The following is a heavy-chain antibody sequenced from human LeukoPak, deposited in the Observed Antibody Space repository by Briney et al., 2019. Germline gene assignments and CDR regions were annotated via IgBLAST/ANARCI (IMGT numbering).Heavy chain of an antibody. D-gene: IGHD3-10*01. Sequence: GGSLRLSCAASGFTFSSYAMSWVRQAPGKGLEWVLAISGSGGSTYYADSVKGRFTISRDNSKNTLYLQMNSLRAEDTAVYYCARVFTMIRVNDAFDIWGQGTMVTVSS. V-gene: IGHV3-23*01. CDR3: ARVFTMIRVNDAFDI. CDR2: ISGSGGST. J-gene: IGHJ3*02. CDR1: GFTFSSYA.